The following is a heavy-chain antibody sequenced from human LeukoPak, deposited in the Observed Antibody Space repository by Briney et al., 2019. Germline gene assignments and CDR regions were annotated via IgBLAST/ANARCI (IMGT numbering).Heavy chain of an antibody. CDR3: ARALWFGDPGDAFDI. V-gene: IGHV4-61*02. CDR2: IYTSGST. J-gene: IGHJ3*02. Sequence: PSETLSLTCTVSGGSISSGNYYWSWIRQPAGKRLEWIGRIYTSGSTNYNPSLKSRVTISGDTSKNQFSQKLSSVTAADTAVYYCARALWFGDPGDAFDIWGQGTMVTVSS. CDR1: GGSISSGNYY. D-gene: IGHD3-10*01.